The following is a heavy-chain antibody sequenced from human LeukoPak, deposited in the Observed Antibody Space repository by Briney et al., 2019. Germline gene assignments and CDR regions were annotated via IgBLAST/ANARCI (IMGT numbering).Heavy chain of an antibody. CDR1: GGSISSGSYY. J-gene: IGHJ4*02. D-gene: IGHD5-24*01. Sequence: SQTLSLTCTVSGGSISSGSYYWRWIRQPAGKGLEWIGRIYTSGSTNYNPSLKSRVTISIDTSKNHFSLKLSSVTAADTAVYYCARYDGYNLNFDYWGQGTLVTVSS. CDR2: IYTSGST. V-gene: IGHV4-61*02. CDR3: ARYDGYNLNFDY.